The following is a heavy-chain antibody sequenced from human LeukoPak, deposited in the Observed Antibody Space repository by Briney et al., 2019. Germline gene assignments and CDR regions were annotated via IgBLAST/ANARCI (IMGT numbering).Heavy chain of an antibody. CDR2: ISAYNGNT. CDR3: ARKSGYYYDSSGYYAY. V-gene: IGHV1-18*01. Sequence: ASVKVSCKASGYTFTSYGISWVRQAPGQRLEWRGWISAYNGNTNYAQKLQGRVTMTTDTSTSTAYMELRSLRSDDTAVYYCARKSGYYYDSSGYYAYWGQGTLVTVSS. CDR1: GYTFTSYG. J-gene: IGHJ4*02. D-gene: IGHD3-22*01.